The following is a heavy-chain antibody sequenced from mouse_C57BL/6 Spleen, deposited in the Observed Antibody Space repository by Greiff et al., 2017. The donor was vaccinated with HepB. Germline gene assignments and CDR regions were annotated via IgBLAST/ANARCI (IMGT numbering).Heavy chain of an antibody. V-gene: IGHV2-2*01. CDR1: GFSLTSYG. CDR3: ARTNSRYFDV. J-gene: IGHJ1*03. Sequence: VQLQQSGPGLVQPSQSLSITCTVSGFSLTSYGVHWVRQSPGKGLEWLGVIWSGGSTDYNAAFISRLSISKDNSKSQVFFKMNSLQADDTAIYYCARTNSRYFDVWGTGTTVTVSS. CDR2: IWSGGST.